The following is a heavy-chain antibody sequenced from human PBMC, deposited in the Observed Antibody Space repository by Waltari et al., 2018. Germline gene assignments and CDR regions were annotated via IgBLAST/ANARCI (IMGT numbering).Heavy chain of an antibody. D-gene: IGHD4-17*01. J-gene: IGHJ3*02. V-gene: IGHV1-69*04. CDR1: GGTFSSYA. CDR3: ARSATTVTRRGNAFDI. Sequence: QVQLVQSGAEVKKPGSSVKVSCKASGGTFSSYAISWVRQAPGQGLEWMGRIIPILGIANYAQKCQGRVTITADKSTSTAYMELSSLRSEDTAVYYCARSATTVTRRGNAFDIWGQGTMVTVSS. CDR2: IIPILGIA.